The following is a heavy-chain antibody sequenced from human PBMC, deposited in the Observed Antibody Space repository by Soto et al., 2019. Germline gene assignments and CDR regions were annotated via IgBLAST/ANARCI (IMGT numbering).Heavy chain of an antibody. J-gene: IGHJ5*02. CDR3: ARTLSSSDENWFDP. CDR2: TYYRSKWYN. CDR1: GDSVSSNSAA. V-gene: IGHV6-1*01. Sequence: SQTLSLTCAISGDSVSSNSAAWNWIRQSPSRGLEWLGRTYYRSKWYNDYAVSVKSRITINPDTSKNQFSLQLNSVTPEDTAVYFCARTLSSSDENWFDPWGQGTLVTVSS. D-gene: IGHD6-6*01.